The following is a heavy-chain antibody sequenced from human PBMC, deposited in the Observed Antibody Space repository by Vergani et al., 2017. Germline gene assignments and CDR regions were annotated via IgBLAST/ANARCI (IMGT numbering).Heavy chain of an antibody. V-gene: IGHV3-33*01. CDR3: ARDLRLLYNRFDP. Sequence: QVQLVESGGGVVQPGRSLRLSCAASGFTFNQYGMHWVRQAPGKGLEWVAVTWYDGNNKKYADSVKGRFTISRDNSNSTMYLQMNSLRDEDTGVYYCARDLRLLYNRFDPWGQGTLVTVSS. CDR1: GFTFNQYG. CDR2: TWYDGNNK. J-gene: IGHJ5*02. D-gene: IGHD1-14*01.